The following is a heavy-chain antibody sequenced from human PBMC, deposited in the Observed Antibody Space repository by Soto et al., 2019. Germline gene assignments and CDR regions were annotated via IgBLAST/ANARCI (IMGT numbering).Heavy chain of an antibody. CDR1: GFTFSSYA. CDR3: AKEKYSDFWSDQSEEDNLFDP. V-gene: IGHV3-23*01. D-gene: IGHD3-3*01. Sequence: LRLSCAASGFTFSSYAMSWVRQARGKGLEGVAAISGSGGSTYYADSVKSRFTISRDNSKNTMYLQMNSLRAQDTAVYYSAKEKYSDFWSDQSEEDNLFDPCGQGPLVVVSS. CDR2: ISGSGGST. J-gene: IGHJ5*02.